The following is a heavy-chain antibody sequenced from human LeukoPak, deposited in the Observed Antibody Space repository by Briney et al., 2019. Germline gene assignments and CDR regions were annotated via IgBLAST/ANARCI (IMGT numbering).Heavy chain of an antibody. CDR1: GGTFSSYA. D-gene: IGHD3-22*01. CDR2: IIPIFGTA. Sequence: SVKVSCKASGGTFSSYAFSWVRQAPGQGLGWMGGIIPIFGTAKYAHKFQGRVTITADEFTSTAYMELSSLRSKDTAVYFCARATEGRPKYYDRRGYYFYWGEGTLVTVSS. CDR3: ARATEGRPKYYDRRGYYFY. V-gene: IGHV1-69*13. J-gene: IGHJ4*02.